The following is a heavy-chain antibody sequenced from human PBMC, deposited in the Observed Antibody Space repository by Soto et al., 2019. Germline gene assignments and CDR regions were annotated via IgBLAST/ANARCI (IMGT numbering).Heavy chain of an antibody. CDR3: ASGYRNDFWSGDDTRYFYGMDV. Sequence: SQTLSLTCPFHGRSFSAYYSSWLRRPPGEGMEWIGETNHSGSTNYNPSLKSRVTISVDTSKNQFSLKLSSVTAADTVVYYWASGYRNDFWSGDDTRYFYGMDVWGQGTTVTVCS. V-gene: IGHV4-34*01. J-gene: IGHJ6*02. CDR1: GRSFSAYY. CDR2: TNHSGST. D-gene: IGHD3-3*01.